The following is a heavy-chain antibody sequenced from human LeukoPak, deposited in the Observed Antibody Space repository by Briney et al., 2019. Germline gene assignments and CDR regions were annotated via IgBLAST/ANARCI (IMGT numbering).Heavy chain of an antibody. D-gene: IGHD4-11*01. CDR1: EFTFSDYY. Sequence: GGSLRLSCAASEFTFSDYYMSWIRQAPGKGLEWVSAISGSGGSTYYADSVKGRFTISRDNSKNTLYLQMNSLRAEDTAVYYCARGPTVTSSYYYYGMDVWGQGTTVTVSS. J-gene: IGHJ6*02. CDR2: ISGSGGST. V-gene: IGHV3-23*01. CDR3: ARGPTVTSSYYYYGMDV.